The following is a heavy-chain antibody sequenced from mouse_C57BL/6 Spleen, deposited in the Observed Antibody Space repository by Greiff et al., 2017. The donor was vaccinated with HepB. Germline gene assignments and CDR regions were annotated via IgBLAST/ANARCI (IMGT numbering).Heavy chain of an antibody. J-gene: IGHJ3*01. CDR2: IWSGGST. CDR3: ASMVTTNWFAY. D-gene: IGHD2-1*01. Sequence: VQLQESGPGLVQPSQSLSITCTVSGFSLTSYGVHWVRQSPGKGLEWLGVIWSGGSTDYNAAFISRLSISKDNSKSQVFFKMNSLQADDTAIYYCASMVTTNWFAYWGQGTLVTVSA. CDR1: GFSLTSYG. V-gene: IGHV2-2*01.